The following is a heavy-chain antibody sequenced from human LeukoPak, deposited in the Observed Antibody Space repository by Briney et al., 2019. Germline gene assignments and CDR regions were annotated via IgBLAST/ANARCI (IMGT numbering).Heavy chain of an antibody. V-gene: IGHV3-7*04. CDR1: GFTFNTFW. J-gene: IGHJ3*01. Sequence: GGSLRLSCAASGFTFNTFWMTWVRQAPGKGLEWVANINEDGSEKVYLDSLKGRITVSRDNAKNTVHLQMDSLRVEDTALYYCARDPFSRGFGAFDVWGQGTMATVSS. CDR2: INEDGSEK. D-gene: IGHD2-2*01. CDR3: ARDPFSRGFGAFDV.